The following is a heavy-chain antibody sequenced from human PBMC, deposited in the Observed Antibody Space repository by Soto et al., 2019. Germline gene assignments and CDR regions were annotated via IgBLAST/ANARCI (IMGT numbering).Heavy chain of an antibody. V-gene: IGHV3-9*01. D-gene: IGHD3-10*01. CDR2: ISWNSGSI. CDR1: GFTFSSYA. J-gene: IGHJ5*02. Sequence: PGGSLRLSCAASGFTFSSYAMHWVRQAPGKGLEWVSGISWNSGSIGYADSVKGRFTISRDNAKNSLYLQMNSLRAEDTALYYCAKDMGPNYYGSGSYLSWGQGTLVTVSS. CDR3: AKDMGPNYYGSGSYLS.